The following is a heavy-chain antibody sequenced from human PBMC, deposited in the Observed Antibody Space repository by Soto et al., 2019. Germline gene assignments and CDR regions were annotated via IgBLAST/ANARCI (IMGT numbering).Heavy chain of an antibody. D-gene: IGHD5-12*01. CDR2: ISTDSGDK. V-gene: IGHV1-18*01. Sequence: QVHLVQSGVEVKTPGASVKVSCQASGYTFFTYDISWVRQAPGQGLEWMGWISTDSGDKKYAQKFQGRVTMTTDTSTTTAYLELRPLRSDDTAVYYFAIHHAPTTSEHWCDPWGQGTLVTVSS. CDR1: GYTFFTYD. CDR3: AIHHAPTTSEHWCDP. J-gene: IGHJ5*02.